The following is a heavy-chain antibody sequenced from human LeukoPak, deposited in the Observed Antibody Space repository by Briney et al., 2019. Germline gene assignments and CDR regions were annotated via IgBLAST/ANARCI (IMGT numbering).Heavy chain of an antibody. V-gene: IGHV3-66*01. J-gene: IGHJ5*02. CDR3: ARVRFQWFDP. Sequence: GGSLRLSCAASGFSVSANYITWVRQAPGKGLEWVSVIHSSGATYYADSVMGRITIARDNSKDTVYLQMNTLRVEDTAVYYCARVRFQWFDPWGQGTLVTVSS. CDR2: IHSSGAT. D-gene: IGHD3-10*01. CDR1: GFSVSANY.